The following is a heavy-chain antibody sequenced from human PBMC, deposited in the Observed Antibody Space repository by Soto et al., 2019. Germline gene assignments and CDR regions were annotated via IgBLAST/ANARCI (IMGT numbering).Heavy chain of an antibody. Sequence: LTLTCTVSGGSISSSSYYWGWIRQPPGKGLEWIGSIYYSGSTYYNPSLKSRVTISVDTSKNQFSLKLSSVTAADTAVYYCARQAVEYDYVWGSYRYPLYYYGMDVWGQGTTVTVSS. J-gene: IGHJ6*02. CDR1: GGSISSSSYY. D-gene: IGHD3-16*02. CDR2: IYYSGST. CDR3: ARQAVEYDYVWGSYRYPLYYYGMDV. V-gene: IGHV4-39*01.